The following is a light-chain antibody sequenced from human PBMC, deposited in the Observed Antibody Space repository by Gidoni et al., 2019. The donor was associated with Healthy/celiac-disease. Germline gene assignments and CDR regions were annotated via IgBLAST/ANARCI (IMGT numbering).Light chain of an antibody. CDR2: GAS. CDR3: QQYNNWPPGT. J-gene: IGKJ1*01. V-gene: IGKV3-15*01. CDR1: QSVSSN. Sequence: EIVMTQSPATLSVSPGERATLSCRASQSVSSNLAWYQQKPGQAPRLLIYGASPRATGIPARFRGSGSGTEFTLTISSLQSEDFAVYSCQQYNNWPPGTFXXXTKVDIK.